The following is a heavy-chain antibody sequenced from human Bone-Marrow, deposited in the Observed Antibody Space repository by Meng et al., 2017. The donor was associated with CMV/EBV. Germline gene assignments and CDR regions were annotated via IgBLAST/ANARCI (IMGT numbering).Heavy chain of an antibody. V-gene: IGHV1-2*02. CDR2: INPNSGGT. Sequence: ASVKVSCKASGYTFTGYYMHWVRQAPGQGLEWMGWINPNSGGTNYAQKFQGRVTMTRDTSISTAYMELSRLRSDDTAVYYCARDSAPGRYYDNSGYYYPDYWGQGTLVTVSS. J-gene: IGHJ4*02. CDR1: GYTFTGYY. D-gene: IGHD3-22*01. CDR3: ARDSAPGRYYDNSGYYYPDY.